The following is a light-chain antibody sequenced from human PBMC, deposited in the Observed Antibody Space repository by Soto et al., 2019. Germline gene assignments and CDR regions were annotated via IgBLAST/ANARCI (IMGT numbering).Light chain of an antibody. CDR2: DAS. CDR1: QTIRSL. Sequence: DIQMTQTPSTLSASVGDRLTITCRASQTIRSLLAWYQQQPGKDPXXLIYDASRLGSGVPSRFSGSGSGTEFTLTISSLQPDDFATYYCQQYQTYATFGQGTRLEIK. CDR3: QQYQTYAT. J-gene: IGKJ5*01. V-gene: IGKV1-5*01.